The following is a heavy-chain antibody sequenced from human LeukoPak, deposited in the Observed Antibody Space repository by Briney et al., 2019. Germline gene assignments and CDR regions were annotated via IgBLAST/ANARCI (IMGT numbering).Heavy chain of an antibody. CDR1: GYTFTSYG. D-gene: IGHD3-22*01. Sequence: ASVKVSCKASGYTFTSYGISWVRQAPGQGLEWMGWISAYNGNTNYAQKLQGRVTMTTDTSTSTAYMELSRLRSDDTAVYYCASRDSSGYHDHWGQGTLVTVSS. J-gene: IGHJ4*02. V-gene: IGHV1-18*01. CDR2: ISAYNGNT. CDR3: ASRDSSGYHDH.